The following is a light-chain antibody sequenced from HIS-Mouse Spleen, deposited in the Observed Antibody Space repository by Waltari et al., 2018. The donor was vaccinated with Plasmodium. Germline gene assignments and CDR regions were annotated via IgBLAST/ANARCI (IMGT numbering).Light chain of an antibody. CDR3: YSTDSSGNHRV. CDR2: EDS. Sequence: SYELTQPPSVSVSPGQTARITCSGVALPQKSAYWYQQKSGQAPVLVIYEDSKRPSGIPERFSGSSSGTMATLTISGAQVEDEADYYCYSTDSSGNHRVFGGGTKLTVL. J-gene: IGLJ3*02. CDR1: ALPQKS. V-gene: IGLV3-10*01.